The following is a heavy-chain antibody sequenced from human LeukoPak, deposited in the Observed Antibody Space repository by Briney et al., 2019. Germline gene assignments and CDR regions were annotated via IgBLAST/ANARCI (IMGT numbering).Heavy chain of an antibody. D-gene: IGHD3-3*01. J-gene: IGHJ4*01. CDR1: GNSLSELS. CDR2: FDPEEAKM. Sequence: ASVTVSYKVSGNSLSELSIQWVRQAPGKGLECMGGFDPEEAKMVYAQNFQGRVTVTEDTSTQTAYMELSGLTSDDTAVYYCTTRSGDFWSGFVNWGHGTLVTVSS. V-gene: IGHV1-24*01. CDR3: TTRSGDFWSGFVN.